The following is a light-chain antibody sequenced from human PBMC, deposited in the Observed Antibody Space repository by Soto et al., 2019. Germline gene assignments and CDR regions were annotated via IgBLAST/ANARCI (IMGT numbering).Light chain of an antibody. V-gene: IGLV3-21*01. CDR1: NIGSKS. CDR3: QVWESSSDHVV. Sequence: SSELTQPPSVSVAPGKTARITCGGNNIGSKSVHWYQQKPGQAPVLVIYYDSDRPSGIPERFSGSKSGNTATLTISRVEAGDEADYYCQVWESSSDHVVFGGGTKLTVL. CDR2: YDS. J-gene: IGLJ2*01.